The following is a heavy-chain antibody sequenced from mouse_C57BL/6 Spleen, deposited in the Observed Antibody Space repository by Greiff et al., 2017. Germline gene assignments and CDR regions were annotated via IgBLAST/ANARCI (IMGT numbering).Heavy chain of an antibody. Sequence: QVQLQQPGAELVKPGASVKMSCKASGYTFTSYWITWVKQRPGQGLEWIGDIYPGSGSTNYNEKFKSKATLTVDTSSSTAYMQLSSLTSEDSAVYYCARGSYYGSSYGWYFDVWGTGTTVTVSS. CDR1: GYTFTSYW. CDR2: IYPGSGST. J-gene: IGHJ1*03. D-gene: IGHD1-1*01. CDR3: ARGSYYGSSYGWYFDV. V-gene: IGHV1-55*01.